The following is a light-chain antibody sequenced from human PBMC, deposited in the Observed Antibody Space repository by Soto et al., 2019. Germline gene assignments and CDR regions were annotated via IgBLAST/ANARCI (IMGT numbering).Light chain of an antibody. CDR2: GAS. CDR1: QSVSTNY. CDR3: QQYGSSGT. J-gene: IGKJ1*01. V-gene: IGKV3-20*01. Sequence: EIVLTQSPGTLYLSPGERATLACRASQSVSTNYLAWYQQKPGQAPRPLIYGASNRATGIPDRFSGSGSGTDFTLTISRLEPEDFAVYYCQQYGSSGTFGQGTKVEIK.